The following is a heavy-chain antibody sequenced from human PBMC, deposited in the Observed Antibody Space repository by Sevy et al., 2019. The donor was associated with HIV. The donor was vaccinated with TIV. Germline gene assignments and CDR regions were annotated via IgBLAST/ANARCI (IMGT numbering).Heavy chain of an antibody. Sequence: GGSLRLSCAASGFTFNVYEMNWVRQAPGKGLEWVSYISSGFSKSYADSVKGRFTISRDNTKNSLYLQMNSLRAEDTAVYYCTNYVHYWSQGTLVTVSS. J-gene: IGHJ4*02. V-gene: IGHV3-48*03. CDR3: TNYVHY. CDR1: GFTFNVYE. CDR2: ISSGFSK.